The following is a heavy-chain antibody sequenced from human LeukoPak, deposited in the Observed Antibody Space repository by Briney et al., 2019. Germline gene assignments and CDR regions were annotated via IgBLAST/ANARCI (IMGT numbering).Heavy chain of an antibody. Sequence: SETLSLTCTVSGGSISSSSYYWGWIRQPPGKGLEWIGSIYYSGSTYYNPSLKSRVTISVDTSKNQFSPKLSSVTAADTAVYYCAVPFCSSTSCYDYWGQGTLVTVSS. CDR3: AVPFCSSTSCYDY. CDR1: GGSISSSSYY. V-gene: IGHV4-39*01. J-gene: IGHJ4*02. D-gene: IGHD2-2*01. CDR2: IYYSGST.